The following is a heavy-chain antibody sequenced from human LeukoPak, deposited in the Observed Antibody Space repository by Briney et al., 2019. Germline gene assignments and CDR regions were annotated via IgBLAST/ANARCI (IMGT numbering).Heavy chain of an antibody. Sequence: SGGSLRLSCAASGFTFSRYAMSWVRQAPGKGLEWVSGMSSSGESPYYADSVKGRFTISRDNSKNTLYLEINSLRAEDTAVYYCAKKSRDGYNPIDYLGQGTLVTVSS. D-gene: IGHD5-24*01. J-gene: IGHJ4*02. V-gene: IGHV3-23*01. CDR2: MSSSGESP. CDR1: GFTFSRYA. CDR3: AKKSRDGYNPIDY.